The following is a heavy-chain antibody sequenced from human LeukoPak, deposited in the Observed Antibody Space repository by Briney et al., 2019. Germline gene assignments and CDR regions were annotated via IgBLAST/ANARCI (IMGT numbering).Heavy chain of an antibody. CDR2: ITSSSSYT. D-gene: IGHD3-10*01. J-gene: IGHJ5*02. CDR3: ASQRYGSGTLRGFDP. CDR1: GFTFSDHN. Sequence: PGGSLRLSCVASGFTFSDHNMSWIRQAPGKGLEWVSNITSSSSYTNYADPVKGRFTISRDNAKNSLYLQMNSLRAEDTAVYYCASQRYGSGTLRGFDPWGQGTLVTVSS. V-gene: IGHV3-11*03.